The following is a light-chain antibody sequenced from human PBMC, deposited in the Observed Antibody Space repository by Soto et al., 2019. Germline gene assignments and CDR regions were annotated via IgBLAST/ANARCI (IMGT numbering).Light chain of an antibody. Sequence: QSVLTQPASVSGSPGQSITISCTGTSSDVGGYNYVSWYQQHPGKAPKLMIYEVNNRPSGVSNRFSGSKSGNTASLTISGLQDDDAADYYCTSYTSSSTRVFGGGTKVTVL. CDR3: TSYTSSSTRV. V-gene: IGLV2-14*01. J-gene: IGLJ2*01. CDR1: SSDVGGYNY. CDR2: EVN.